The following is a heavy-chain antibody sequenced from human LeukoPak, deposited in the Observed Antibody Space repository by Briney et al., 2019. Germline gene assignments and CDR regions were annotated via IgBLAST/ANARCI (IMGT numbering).Heavy chain of an antibody. CDR3: ARESMATNYMDV. V-gene: IGHV4-4*07. CDR2: IYISGTA. D-gene: IGHD5-24*01. CDR1: GGSISDYY. J-gene: IGHJ6*03. Sequence: SETLSLTCTVSGGSISDYYWDWIRQPAGKGLEWIGRIYISGTASYNPSLNSRVTMSVDSSKNQFSLSLSSVTAADTAVYYCARESMATNYMDVWGKGTTVTVSS.